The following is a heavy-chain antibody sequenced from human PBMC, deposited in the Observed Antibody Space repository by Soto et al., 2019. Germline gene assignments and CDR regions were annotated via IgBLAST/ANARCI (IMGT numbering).Heavy chain of an antibody. CDR1: GDSIIGIYH. CDR2: IFHTGTT. V-gene: IGHV4-38-2*01. D-gene: IGHD5-18*01. CDR3: AGYSYAMYYFDY. Sequence: PSETLSLTCAVSGDSIIGIYHWAWIRQPPGRSLEWIASIFHTGTTYYTPSLKSRVTTSVDTSKNQFSLRLSSVTAADTAVYYCAGYSYAMYYFDYWGQGTLVTVSS. J-gene: IGHJ4*02.